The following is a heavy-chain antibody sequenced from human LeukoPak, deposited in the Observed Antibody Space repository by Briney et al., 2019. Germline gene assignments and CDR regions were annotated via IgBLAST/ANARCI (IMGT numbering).Heavy chain of an antibody. D-gene: IGHD3-22*01. CDR1: GFTFSNYA. CDR2: MSGSSTYT. V-gene: IGHV3-11*06. CDR3: ARDDSSGYYYVDY. J-gene: IGHJ4*02. Sequence: GGSLRLSCAASGFTFSNYAMSWIRQAPGKGLEWVSHMSGSSTYTNYADSVKGRFTISRDNAKNSLYLQMNSLRAEDTAVYYCARDDSSGYYYVDYWGQGTLVTVSS.